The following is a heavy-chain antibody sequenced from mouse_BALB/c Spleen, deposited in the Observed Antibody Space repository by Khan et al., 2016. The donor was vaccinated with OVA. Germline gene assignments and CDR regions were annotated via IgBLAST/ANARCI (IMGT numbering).Heavy chain of an antibody. CDR1: GYTFTDYA. CDR3: TRPAYDGYYDY. J-gene: IGHJ2*01. D-gene: IGHD2-3*01. Sequence: QVQLQQSGPELVRPGVSVKISCKGSGYTFTDYAMHWVKQSHAKSLEWIGLISTYSGNTNYKQKFKGKATMTVDKSSSTAYMEIARLTSEDSAIXYCTRPAYDGYYDYWGQGTTLTVSS. CDR2: ISTYSGNT. V-gene: IGHV1S137*01.